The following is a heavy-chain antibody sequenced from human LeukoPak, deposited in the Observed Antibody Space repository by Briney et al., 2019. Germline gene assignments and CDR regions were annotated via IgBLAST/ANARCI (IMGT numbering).Heavy chain of an antibody. Sequence: GGSLRLSCAASGFTFSSYSMNWVRQAPGKGLEWVSSISTSSSYIYYADSVKGRFTISRDNAKNSLYLQMNSLGAEDTAIYYCAKDQRSIAVAGYFDYWGQGTLVTVSS. V-gene: IGHV3-21*04. CDR2: ISTSSSYI. CDR3: AKDQRSIAVAGYFDY. D-gene: IGHD6-19*01. CDR1: GFTFSSYS. J-gene: IGHJ4*02.